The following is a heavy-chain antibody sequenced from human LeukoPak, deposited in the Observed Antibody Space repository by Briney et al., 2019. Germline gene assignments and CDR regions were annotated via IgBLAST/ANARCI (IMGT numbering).Heavy chain of an antibody. CDR2: VSSKSIYI. Sequence: GGSLRLSCAASGFTFSSYSMNWVRQAPGRGLEWVSSVSSKSIYIYYADSVKGRFTISRDNAKKSLYLQMNSLRAEDTAVYYCASDPFPIAAAGNTGYWGQGTLVTVSS. CDR1: GFTFSSYS. J-gene: IGHJ4*02. D-gene: IGHD6-13*01. CDR3: ASDPFPIAAAGNTGY. V-gene: IGHV3-21*01.